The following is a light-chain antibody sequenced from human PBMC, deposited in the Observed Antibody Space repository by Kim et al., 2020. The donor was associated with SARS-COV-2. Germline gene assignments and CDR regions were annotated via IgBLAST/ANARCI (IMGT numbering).Light chain of an antibody. CDR3: QQLNDYPLT. CDR1: QGISNY. V-gene: IGKV1-9*01. Sequence: SVGNIIHTTGRASQGISNYLAWDQKKAGMAPKVLIFSASILQSGVPSRFSGSGSGTDFTLTISSLQPEDFATYYCQQLNDYPLTFGGGTKVDIK. CDR2: SAS. J-gene: IGKJ4*01.